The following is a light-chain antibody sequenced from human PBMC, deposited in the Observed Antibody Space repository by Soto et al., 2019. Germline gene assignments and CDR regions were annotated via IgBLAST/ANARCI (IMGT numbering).Light chain of an antibody. CDR1: SSDVGGYNY. V-gene: IGLV2-8*01. CDR3: SSYAGSKNLV. Sequence: QSVLTQPPSASGSPGQSVTISCTGTSSDVGGYNYVSWYQQHPGKAPKLMIYEVSKRPSGVPDRFSGSKSGNKASLTVSGLQAEDEADYYCSSYAGSKNLVFGTGTKVTVL. J-gene: IGLJ1*01. CDR2: EVS.